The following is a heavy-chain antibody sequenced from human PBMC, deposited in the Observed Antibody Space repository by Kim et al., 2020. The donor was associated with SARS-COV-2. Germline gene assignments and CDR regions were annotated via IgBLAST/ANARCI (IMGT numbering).Heavy chain of an antibody. J-gene: IGHJ4*02. Sequence: GGSLRLSCAASGFTFSNAWMSWVRQAPGKGLEWVGRIKSKTDGGTTDYAAPVKGRFTISRDDSKNTLYLQMNSLKTEDTAVYYCTTSQLVQGEAFDYWGQGTLVTVSS. CDR2: IKSKTDGGTT. CDR3: TTSQLVQGEAFDY. V-gene: IGHV3-15*01. D-gene: IGHD6-6*01. CDR1: GFTFSNAW.